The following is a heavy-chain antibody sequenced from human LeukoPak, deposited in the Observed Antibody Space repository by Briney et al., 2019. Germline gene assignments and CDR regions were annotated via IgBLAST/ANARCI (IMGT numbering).Heavy chain of an antibody. CDR2: ITWDGGDT. CDR3: AKDRGGSGWYGLDS. V-gene: IGHV3-43D*03. Sequence: GGSLRLSCAASGFTFCYYAMHWVRHAPGKGLEWVSLITWDGGDTDYADSVRGRFTISRYNGKNSLSVQMNSLRAEDSALYYCAKDRGGSGWYGLDSWGQGTLVTVSS. CDR1: GFTFCYYA. J-gene: IGHJ4*02. D-gene: IGHD6-19*01.